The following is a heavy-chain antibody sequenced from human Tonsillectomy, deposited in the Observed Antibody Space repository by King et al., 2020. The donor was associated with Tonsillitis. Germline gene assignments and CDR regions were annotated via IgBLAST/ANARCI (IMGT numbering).Heavy chain of an antibody. CDR2: NSGST. CDR3: ARLRDYVWGSYRHHYFDY. J-gene: IGHJ4*02. D-gene: IGHD3-16*02. Sequence: QLQESGPGLVKPSETLSLTCTVSGGSISSSSYYWGWIRQPPGKGLEWIGRNSGSTYYNPSLKSRVTISVDTSKNQFSLKLSSVTAADTAVYYCARLRDYVWGSYRHHYFDYWGQGTLVTVAS. V-gene: IGHV4-39*01. CDR1: GGSISSSSYY.